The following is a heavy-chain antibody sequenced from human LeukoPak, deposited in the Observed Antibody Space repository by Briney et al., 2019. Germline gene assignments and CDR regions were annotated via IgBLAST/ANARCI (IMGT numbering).Heavy chain of an antibody. Sequence: ASVKVSCKASGYTFTSYGVTWVRQAPGQGLEWMGWISAYNGNTNYAQKLQGRDTMTTDTSTSTAYMELGSLRSDDTAVYYCARDDILGAAPDYWGQGTRVAVSS. J-gene: IGHJ4*02. D-gene: IGHD1-26*01. CDR1: GYTFTSYG. CDR2: ISAYNGNT. V-gene: IGHV1-18*01. CDR3: ARDDILGAAPDY.